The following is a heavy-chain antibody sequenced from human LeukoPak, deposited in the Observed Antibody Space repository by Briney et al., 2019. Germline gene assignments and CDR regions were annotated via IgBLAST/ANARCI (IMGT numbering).Heavy chain of an antibody. D-gene: IGHD6-19*01. V-gene: IGHV1-18*01. CDR2: ISAYNGNT. J-gene: IGHJ4*02. CDR3: ARDCLYSSGWYCSPSRDY. Sequence: ASVKVSCKASRYTFTSYGISWVRQAPGQGLEWMGWISAYNGNTNYAQTLQGRVTMTTDTSTRTAYMELRSLRSDDTAVYYCARDCLYSSGWYCSPSRDYWGQGTLVTVSS. CDR1: RYTFTSYG.